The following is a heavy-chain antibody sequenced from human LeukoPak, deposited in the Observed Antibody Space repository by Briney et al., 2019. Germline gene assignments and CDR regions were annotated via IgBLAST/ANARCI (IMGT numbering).Heavy chain of an antibody. CDR1: GYTFTHYA. Sequence: RASVKVSCKASGYTFTHYALHWVRQAPGQRLQWMGCIDGDNGKTQYSPNFQGRITITRDTSANTAYIEVSSLRSEDTAVYYCARGGPNPSGWHLDNWGQGTLVTVSS. D-gene: IGHD6-19*01. CDR3: ARGGPNPSGWHLDN. V-gene: IGHV1-3*01. J-gene: IGHJ4*02. CDR2: IDGDNGKT.